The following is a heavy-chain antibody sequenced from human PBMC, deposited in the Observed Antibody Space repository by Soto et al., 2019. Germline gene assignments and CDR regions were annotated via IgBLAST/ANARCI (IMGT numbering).Heavy chain of an antibody. D-gene: IGHD3-22*01. CDR3: ARGGGGSYCESTTFYYSYFDY. J-gene: IGHJ4*02. CDR1: GYTFRNHG. V-gene: IGHV1-18*01. CDR2: ISVDNGRT. Sequence: ASVKVSCKASGYTFRNHGITWVRQAPGQGLEWIGWISVDNGRTKYSENFQGRVTMTADTATTTVYLELRSLTSDDTAVFYCARGGGGSYCESTTFYYSYFDYWGQGTPVTVSS.